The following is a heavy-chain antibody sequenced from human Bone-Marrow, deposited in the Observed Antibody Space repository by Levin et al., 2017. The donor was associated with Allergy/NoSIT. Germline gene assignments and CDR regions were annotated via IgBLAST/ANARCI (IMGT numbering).Heavy chain of an antibody. CDR3: AKGLDYDFWSGYFDAFDI. D-gene: IGHD3-3*01. CDR2: ISGSGGHT. CDR1: GFTFSSYG. V-gene: IGHV3-23*01. J-gene: IGHJ3*02. Sequence: PGGSLRLSCAASGFTFSSYGMTWVRQAPGKGLEWVSAISGSGGHTYYADSVKGRFTMSRDNSKNMVYLQMNSLRAEDTAVYFCAKGLDYDFWSGYFDAFDIWGQGTMVTVSS.